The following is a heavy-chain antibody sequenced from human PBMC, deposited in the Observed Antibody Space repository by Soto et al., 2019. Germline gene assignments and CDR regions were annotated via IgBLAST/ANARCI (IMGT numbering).Heavy chain of an antibody. Sequence: EVQLVESGGGLVQPGGSLRLSCAASGFTFSSYWMSWVRQAPGKGLEWVANIKQDGSEKYYVDSVKGRFTISRDNAKNSLYLQMNSLRAEDTAVYYCARDHPHGSGICGHWGQGTLVTVSS. CDR1: GFTFSSYW. D-gene: IGHD3-10*01. CDR2: IKQDGSEK. J-gene: IGHJ4*02. V-gene: IGHV3-7*01. CDR3: ARDHPHGSGICGH.